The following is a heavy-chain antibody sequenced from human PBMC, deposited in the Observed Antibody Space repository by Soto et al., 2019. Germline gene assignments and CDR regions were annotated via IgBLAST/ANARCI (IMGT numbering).Heavy chain of an antibody. CDR2: ITATGGLT. Sequence: EVQLLESGGGLVQPGGSLRLSCAASGFTFNNYAMTWVRQAPGKGLEWVSTITATGGLTYYADSVKGRFTVSRDNSKNTLYLQMNSLRADDTAIYFCAKYCTGDCSFRWFDLWGQGTLVTVSS. V-gene: IGHV3-23*01. J-gene: IGHJ5*02. CDR3: AKYCTGDCSFRWFDL. CDR1: GFTFNNYA. D-gene: IGHD2-8*02.